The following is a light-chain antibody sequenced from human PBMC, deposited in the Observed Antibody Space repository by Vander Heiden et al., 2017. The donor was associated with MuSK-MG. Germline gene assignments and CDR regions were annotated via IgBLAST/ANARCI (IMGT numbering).Light chain of an antibody. CDR1: RSDVGGYNY. CDR2: NVS. J-gene: IGLJ2*01. CDR3: TSYTSSSTVV. V-gene: IGLV2-14*03. Sequence: QSALTQPASVSGSPGQSITISCTGTRSDVGGYNYVSWYQQHPGKAPKLMIYNVSNRPSGVSNRFSGSKSGNTASLTISVLQAEDEADYYCTSYTSSSTVVFGGGTKV.